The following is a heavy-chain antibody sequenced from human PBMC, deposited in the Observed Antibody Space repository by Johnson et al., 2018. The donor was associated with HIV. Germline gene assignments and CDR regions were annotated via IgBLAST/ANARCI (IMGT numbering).Heavy chain of an antibody. CDR3: AKNGARGDAFDI. CDR2: VNNDGSST. J-gene: IGHJ3*02. D-gene: IGHD2-8*01. V-gene: IGHV3-74*02. CDR1: GFTFSSYG. Sequence: VQLVESGGGVVQPGRSLRLSCAASGFTFSSYGMHWVRQAPGKGLVWVSRVNNDGSSTSYADSVKGRFTISRDNSKNTLYLQMNSLRAEDTAVYYCAKNGARGDAFDIWGQGTMVTVSS.